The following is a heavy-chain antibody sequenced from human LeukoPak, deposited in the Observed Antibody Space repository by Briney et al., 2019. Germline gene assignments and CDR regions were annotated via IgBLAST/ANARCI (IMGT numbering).Heavy chain of an antibody. CDR2: ISSSGSTI. J-gene: IGHJ6*03. V-gene: IGHV3-11*01. CDR1: GFTFSDYY. Sequence: AGSLRLSCAASGFTFSDYYMSWIRQAPGKGLEWVSYISSSGSTIYYADSVKGRFTISRDNAKNSLYLQMNSLRAEDTAVYYCARLRSSSFYYYYMDVWGKGTTVTVSS. D-gene: IGHD6-6*01. CDR3: ARLRSSSFYYYYMDV.